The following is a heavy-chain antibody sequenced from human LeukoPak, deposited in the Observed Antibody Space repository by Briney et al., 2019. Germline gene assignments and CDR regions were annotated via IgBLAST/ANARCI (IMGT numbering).Heavy chain of an antibody. J-gene: IGHJ3*02. CDR3: ARGHSGSYQRTDAFDT. D-gene: IGHD1-26*01. Sequence: GGSLRLSCAASGFTFSSYSINWVRQAPGKGLEWVSSISSDSNYMYYADSMKGRFTVSRDNAKNSLYLQMNSLRAEDTAVYYCARGHSGSYQRTDAFDTWGQGTMVTVSS. CDR2: ISSDSNYM. CDR1: GFTFSSYS. V-gene: IGHV3-21*01.